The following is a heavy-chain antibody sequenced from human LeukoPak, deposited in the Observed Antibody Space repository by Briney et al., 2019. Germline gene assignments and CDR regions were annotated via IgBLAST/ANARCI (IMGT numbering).Heavy chain of an antibody. J-gene: IGHJ4*02. CDR3: ARSNHGPDY. CDR2: INTDGSEK. CDR1: GFSFNSHW. D-gene: IGHD1-14*01. V-gene: IGHV3-7*01. Sequence: GGSLRLSCSASGFSFNSHWMNWVRQTPGKGLEWVAIINTDGSEKNYVDSVRGRFTISRDNAKNSLYLQMNSLRAEDTAVYYCARSNHGPDYWGQGTLVTVS.